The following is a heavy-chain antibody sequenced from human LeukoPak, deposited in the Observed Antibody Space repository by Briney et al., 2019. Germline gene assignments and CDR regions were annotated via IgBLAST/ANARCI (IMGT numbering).Heavy chain of an antibody. J-gene: IGHJ4*02. CDR1: GLTFSSYA. V-gene: IGHV3-23*01. D-gene: IGHD6-13*01. CDR3: AKVTLGFWYSSSWCGYFDY. CDR2: ISGSGGST. Sequence: SGGSLRLSCAASGLTFSSYAMSWVRQAPGKGLEWVAAISGSGGSTYYAVSVKGRFTISRDNSKNTLYLQMYSLRAEDTAVYYCAKVTLGFWYSSSWCGYFDYWGQGTLVTVSS.